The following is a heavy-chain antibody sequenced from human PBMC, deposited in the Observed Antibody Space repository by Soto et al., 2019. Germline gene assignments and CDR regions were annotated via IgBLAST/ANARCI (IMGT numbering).Heavy chain of an antibody. CDR3: VRNPAAARCYYGY. CDR2: ILPGGNT. D-gene: IGHD3-10*01. J-gene: IGHJ4*02. V-gene: IGHV4-39*01. CDR1: GDSISSSNYY. Sequence: QLQLQESGPGLVKPSETLSLTCTVSGDSISSSNYYWVWLRHPPGRGLEWIGSILPGGNTYCTPSLESGVTKSLVTSKTQFAPKLSSVAASGTGLYFWVRNPAAARCYYGYWGQGTLVTVSS.